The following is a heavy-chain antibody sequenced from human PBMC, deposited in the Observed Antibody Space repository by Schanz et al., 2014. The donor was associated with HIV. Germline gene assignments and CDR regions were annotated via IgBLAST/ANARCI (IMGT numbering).Heavy chain of an antibody. CDR1: EYTFIDYF. Sequence: QVQLVQSGAEVKKPGASVKVSCKASEYTFIDYFMHWVRQAPGQGLEWMGWINPNSGGTNHAQKFQDRVTMTRDMSINTVYMELTRLRSDDTAVFFCARDGGSTGDYFDSWGQGTLVTVSS. V-gene: IGHV1-2*02. D-gene: IGHD7-27*01. CDR3: ARDGGSTGDYFDS. CDR2: INPNSGGT. J-gene: IGHJ4*02.